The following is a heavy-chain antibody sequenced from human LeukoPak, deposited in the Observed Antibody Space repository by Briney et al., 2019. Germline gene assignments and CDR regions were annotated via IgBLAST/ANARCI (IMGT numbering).Heavy chain of an antibody. V-gene: IGHV1-2*04. CDR1: GYTFTGCY. CDR3: ARMMYSRGGYYFDY. CDR2: INPNSGGT. D-gene: IGHD6-13*01. J-gene: IGHJ4*02. Sequence: ASVKVSCKASGYTFTGCYMHWGRQAPGQGLEWMGWINPNSGGTNYAQKFQGWVTMTRDTSISTAYMELSRLRSDDTAVYYCARMMYSRGGYYFDYWGQGTLVTVSS.